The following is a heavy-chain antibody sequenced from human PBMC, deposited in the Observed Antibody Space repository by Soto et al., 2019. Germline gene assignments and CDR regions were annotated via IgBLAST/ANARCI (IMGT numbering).Heavy chain of an antibody. CDR1: GFTFSSYG. CDR3: AKGLEIVVVPAAEDY. CDR2: ISYDGSNK. V-gene: IGHV3-30*18. J-gene: IGHJ4*02. Sequence: QVQLVESGGGVVQPGRSLRLSCAASGFTFSSYGMHWVRQAPGKGPEWVAVISYDGSNKYYADSVKGRFTISRDNSKNTLYLQMNSLRAEDTAVYYCAKGLEIVVVPAAEDYWGQGTLVTVSS. D-gene: IGHD2-2*01.